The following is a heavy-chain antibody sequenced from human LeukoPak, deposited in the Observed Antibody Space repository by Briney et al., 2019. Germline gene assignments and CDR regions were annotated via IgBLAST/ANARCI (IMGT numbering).Heavy chain of an antibody. CDR1: GFTFSDYY. Sequence: GGSLRLSCAASGFTFSDYYMSWIRQAPGKGLEWVAVISYDGSNKYYADSVKGRFTISRDNSKNTLYLQMNSLRAEDTAVYYCARGLVVGATDFFDYWGQGTLVTVSS. V-gene: IGHV3-30-3*01. CDR2: ISYDGSNK. CDR3: ARGLVVGATDFFDY. D-gene: IGHD1-26*01. J-gene: IGHJ4*02.